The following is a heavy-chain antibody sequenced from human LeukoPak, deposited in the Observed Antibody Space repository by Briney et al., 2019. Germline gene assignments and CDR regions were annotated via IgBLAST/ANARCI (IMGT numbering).Heavy chain of an antibody. CDR3: ARGRVTAMGTFDL. CDR2: VYHTGST. D-gene: IGHD5-18*01. J-gene: IGHJ4*02. Sequence: SETLSLTCTVSGGSMNDYYWNCVRQPPGKGLEWIGYVYHTGSTNYKSSLKRRVSISVDTSKNQFSLWLTSVTAADTAVYYCARGRVTAMGTFDLWGQGTLVTVSS. CDR1: GGSMNDYY. V-gene: IGHV4-59*01.